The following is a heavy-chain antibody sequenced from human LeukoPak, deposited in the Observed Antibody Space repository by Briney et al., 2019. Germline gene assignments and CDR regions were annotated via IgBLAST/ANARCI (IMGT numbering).Heavy chain of an antibody. CDR1: GFTFRTYW. V-gene: IGHV3-74*01. J-gene: IGHJ4*02. Sequence: GGSLRLSCAASGFTFRTYWMHWVRQSPGKGLVWVSRINSDGIGSSYADSVKGRFTISRDNAKNTLYLQMNSLTAEDTAVYYCAKERTGGWPFDYWGQGTLVTVSS. CDR3: AKERTGGWPFDY. D-gene: IGHD6-19*01. CDR2: INSDGIGS.